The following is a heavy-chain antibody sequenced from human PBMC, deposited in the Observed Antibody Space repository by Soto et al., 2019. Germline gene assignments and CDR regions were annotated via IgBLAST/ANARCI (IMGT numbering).Heavy chain of an antibody. J-gene: IGHJ3*02. CDR1: GYTFTSYG. CDR3: ARDPKPPDAFDI. CDR2: ITPSGGNT. V-gene: IGHV1-46*01. Sequence: ASVKVSCTDSGYTFTSYGISWVRQAPGQGLEWMGIITPSGGNTNYAQKFQGRVTMTRDPSTSTVYMELSSLRSEDTAVYYCARDPKPPDAFDIWGQGTMVTVSS.